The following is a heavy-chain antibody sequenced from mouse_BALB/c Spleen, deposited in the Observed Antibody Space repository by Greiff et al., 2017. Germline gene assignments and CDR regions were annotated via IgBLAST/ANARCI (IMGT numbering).Heavy chain of an antibody. CDR3: AREKDSTYAMDY. V-gene: IGHV1-54*01. Sequence: VKLMESGAELVRPGTSVKVSCKASGYAFTNYLIEWVKQRPGQGLEWIGVINPGSGGTNYNEKFKGKATLTADKSSSTAYMQLSSLTSDDSAVYFCAREKDSTYAMDYWGQGTSVTVSS. CDR2: INPGSGGT. J-gene: IGHJ4*01. CDR1: GYAFTNYL.